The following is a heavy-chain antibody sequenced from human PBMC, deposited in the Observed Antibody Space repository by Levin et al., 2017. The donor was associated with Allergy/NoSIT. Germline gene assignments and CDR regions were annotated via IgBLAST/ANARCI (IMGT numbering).Heavy chain of an antibody. CDR1: GFTFSSYC. D-gene: IGHD5-18*01. J-gene: IGHJ6*02. Sequence: PGGSLRLSCAASGFTFSSYCMNWVRQAPGKGLEWVSSISSSSNYIYYADSVKGRFTISRDNAKNSLYLQMNSLRAEDTAVYYCARDRGVDTAVVEGYYYYGMDVWGQGTTVTVSS. V-gene: IGHV3-21*01. CDR2: ISSSSNYI. CDR3: ARDRGVDTAVVEGYYYYGMDV.